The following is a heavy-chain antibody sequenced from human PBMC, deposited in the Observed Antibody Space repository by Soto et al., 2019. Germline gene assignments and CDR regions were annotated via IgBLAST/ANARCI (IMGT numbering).Heavy chain of an antibody. J-gene: IGHJ6*02. D-gene: IGHD3-3*01. CDR3: ARGLITIFGVVRYGMDV. Sequence: GGSLRLSCAASGFTFSSYAMHWVRQAPGKGLEWVAVISYDGSNKYYADSVKGRFTISRDNSKNTLYLQMNSLRAEDTAVYYCARGLITIFGVVRYGMDVWGQGTTVTVSS. V-gene: IGHV3-30-3*01. CDR1: GFTFSSYA. CDR2: ISYDGSNK.